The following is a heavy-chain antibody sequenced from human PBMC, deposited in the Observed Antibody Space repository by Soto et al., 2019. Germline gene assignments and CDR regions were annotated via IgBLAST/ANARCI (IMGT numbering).Heavy chain of an antibody. Sequence: GGSLRLSCAASGFTFSSYGMHWVRQAPGKGLEWVAVIWYDGSNKYYADSVKGRFTISRDNSKNTLYLQMNSLRAEDTAVYYCARDSRDFWSGYSYYYGMDVWGQGTTVTVSS. CDR3: ARDSRDFWSGYSYYYGMDV. V-gene: IGHV3-33*01. CDR2: IWYDGSNK. D-gene: IGHD3-3*01. CDR1: GFTFSSYG. J-gene: IGHJ6*02.